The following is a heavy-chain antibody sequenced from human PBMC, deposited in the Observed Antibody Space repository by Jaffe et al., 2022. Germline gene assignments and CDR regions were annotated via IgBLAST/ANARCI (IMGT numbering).Heavy chain of an antibody. Sequence: QVQLQESGPGLVKPSETLSLTCTVSGGSISSYYWSWIRQPPGKGLEWIGYIYYSGSTNYNPSLKSRVTISVDTSKNQFSLKLSSVTAADTAVYYCARGYCSGGSCYFDYWGQGTLVTVSS. D-gene: IGHD2-15*01. CDR1: GGSISSYY. CDR2: IYYSGST. J-gene: IGHJ4*02. V-gene: IGHV4-59*01. CDR3: ARGYCSGGSCYFDY.